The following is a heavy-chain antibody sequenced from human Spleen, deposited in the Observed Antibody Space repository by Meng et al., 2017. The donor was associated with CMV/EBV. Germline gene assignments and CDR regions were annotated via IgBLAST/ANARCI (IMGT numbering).Heavy chain of an antibody. CDR1: GFTFDDYG. CDR2: IRWNGVTT. V-gene: IGHV3-20*04. D-gene: IGHD1-26*01. CDR3: ARLRGPTPSGNAFDI. J-gene: IGHJ3*02. Sequence: GESLKISCAASGFTFDDYGMTWVRQAPGKGLEWVSGIRWNGVTTGYADSVKGRFTISRDNAKNSLYLQMNSLRAEDTALYYCARLRGPTPSGNAFDIWGQGTMVTV.